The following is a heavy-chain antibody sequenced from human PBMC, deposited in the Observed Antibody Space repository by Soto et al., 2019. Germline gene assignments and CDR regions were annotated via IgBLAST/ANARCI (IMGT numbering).Heavy chain of an antibody. V-gene: IGHV4-30-2*01. D-gene: IGHD2-2*01. J-gene: IGHJ4*02. Sequence: QLQLQESGSGLVKPSQTLSLTCAVSGGSISSGGYSWSWIRQPPGKGQEWIGYTYHSGSTYYNPSLSRQVAISVDRAKNPFSLKQSSVLDADAVVYYCATMPDYWGQGTLVTVSS. CDR1: GGSISSGGYS. CDR3: ATMPDY. CDR2: TYHSGST.